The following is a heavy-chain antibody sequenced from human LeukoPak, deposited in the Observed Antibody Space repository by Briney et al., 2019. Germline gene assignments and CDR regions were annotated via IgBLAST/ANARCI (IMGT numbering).Heavy chain of an antibody. J-gene: IGHJ4*02. D-gene: IGHD3-22*01. CDR3: ARAIEEYYYDSSGYSLDY. CDR1: GFTFSDYY. CDR2: IISSGSSK. Sequence: GGSLRLSCAASGFTFSDYYMSWIRQAPGKGREWVSYIISSGSSKYYADSVKGRFTISRDNAKNSLYLQMNSLRAEDTAVYYCARAIEEYYYDSSGYSLDYWGQGTLVTVSS. V-gene: IGHV3-11*01.